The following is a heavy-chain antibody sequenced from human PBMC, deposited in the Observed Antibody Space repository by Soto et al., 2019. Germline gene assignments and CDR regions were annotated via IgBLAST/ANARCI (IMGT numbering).Heavy chain of an antibody. D-gene: IGHD5-12*01. J-gene: IGHJ4*02. CDR2: IFSSGST. Sequence: SETLSLTCTVSGGSINTFYWSWVRQPAGKGLEWIGRIFSSGSTSFNPSLESRVAMSVDTSKNHFSLNLSSVTAADMAVYYCASEGSYSAYNFAHGIQLWSFDFWGQGALVTVSS. CDR1: GGSINTFY. V-gene: IGHV4-4*07. CDR3: ASEGSYSAYNFAHGIQLWSFDF.